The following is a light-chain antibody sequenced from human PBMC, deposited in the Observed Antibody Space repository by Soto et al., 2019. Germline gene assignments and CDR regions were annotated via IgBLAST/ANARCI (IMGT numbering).Light chain of an antibody. Sequence: QSVLTQPPSVSGAPGQRVTISCTGSSSNIGAGYDVHWYQQLPGTAPKLLIYDNTNRPSGVPDRFSGSKSGTSASLAITGLQAEDEADYYCQSYDSRLTVVFGGGTKLTVL. CDR3: QSYDSRLTVV. CDR1: SSNIGAGYD. V-gene: IGLV1-40*01. CDR2: DNT. J-gene: IGLJ2*01.